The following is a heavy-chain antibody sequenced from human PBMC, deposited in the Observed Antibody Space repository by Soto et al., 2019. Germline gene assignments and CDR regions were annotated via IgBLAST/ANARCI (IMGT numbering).Heavy chain of an antibody. CDR2: ISAYNGNT. J-gene: IGHJ3*02. D-gene: IGHD3-22*01. CDR3: ARDYYDSSGYPGTLDI. Sequence: ASVKVSCNASGYMFVTYGINWVRQAPGQGLEWMGWISAYNGNTKYAQNLQGRVTMTTDASTSTAYMELSSLRSEDTAVYYCARDYYDSSGYPGTLDIWGQGTMVTVSS. V-gene: IGHV1-18*01. CDR1: GYMFVTYG.